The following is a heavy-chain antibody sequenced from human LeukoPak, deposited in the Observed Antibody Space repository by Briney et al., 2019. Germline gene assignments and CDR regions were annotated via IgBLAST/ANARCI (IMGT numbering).Heavy chain of an antibody. J-gene: IGHJ4*02. CDR2: INPSGGST. CDR1: GYTFTSYY. D-gene: IGHD2-2*01. Sequence: ASLKVSCKASGYTFTSYYMHWVRQAPGQGLKWMGIINPSGGSTSYAQKFQGRVTMTRDTSTSTVYMELSSLRSEDTAVYYCARDFGPPSAQLQEIDYWGQGTLVTVSS. CDR3: ARDFGPPSAQLQEIDY. V-gene: IGHV1-46*01.